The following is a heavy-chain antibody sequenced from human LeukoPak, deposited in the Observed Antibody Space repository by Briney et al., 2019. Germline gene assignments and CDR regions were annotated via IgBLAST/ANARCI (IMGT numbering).Heavy chain of an antibody. Sequence: GGSLRLSCAASGFTFSSYGMHWVRQAPGKGLEWVAVIWYDGSNKYYADSVKGRFTISRDNSKNTLYLQTNSLRAEDTAVYYCARGPPQYCSSTSCSHEYYYYYGMDVWGQGTTVTVSS. CDR1: GFTFSSYG. J-gene: IGHJ6*02. CDR2: IWYDGSNK. CDR3: ARGPPQYCSSTSCSHEYYYYYGMDV. V-gene: IGHV3-33*01. D-gene: IGHD2-2*01.